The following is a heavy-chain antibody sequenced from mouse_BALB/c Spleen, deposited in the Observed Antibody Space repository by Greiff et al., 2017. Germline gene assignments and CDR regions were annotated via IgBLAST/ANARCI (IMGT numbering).Heavy chain of an antibody. Sequence: EVQGVESGGGLVQPGGSLKLSCAASGFDFSRYWMSWVRQAPGKGLEWIGEINPDSSTINYTPSLKDKFIISRDNAKNTLYLQMSKVRSEDTALYYCARSYYYGSSGYFDYWGQGTTLTVSS. CDR1: GFDFSRYW. CDR3: ARSYYYGSSGYFDY. CDR2: INPDSSTI. V-gene: IGHV4-1*02. D-gene: IGHD1-1*01. J-gene: IGHJ2*01.